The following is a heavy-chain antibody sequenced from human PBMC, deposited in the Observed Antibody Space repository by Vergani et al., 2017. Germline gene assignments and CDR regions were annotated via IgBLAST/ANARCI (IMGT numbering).Heavy chain of an antibody. V-gene: IGHV4-39*01. Sequence: QMQLQESGPGLVKPSETLSLSCTVSGDSISTSSYAWGWIRQPPGKTLEWIGTVFYGGRTSYNPSLKSRVTLSLDTSKKQISLHLTSVTAADTAVYYCARAAAAALDYWGQGTLVTVSS. CDR2: VFYGGRT. CDR3: ARAAAAALDY. D-gene: IGHD6-13*01. J-gene: IGHJ4*02. CDR1: GDSISTSSYA.